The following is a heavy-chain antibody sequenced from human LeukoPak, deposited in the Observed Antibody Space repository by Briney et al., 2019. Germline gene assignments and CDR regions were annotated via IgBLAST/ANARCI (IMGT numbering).Heavy chain of an antibody. J-gene: IGHJ6*04. CDR2: ISSSGSTI. CDR1: GGSFSGYY. D-gene: IGHD3-10*02. CDR3: AELGITVIGGV. V-gene: IGHV3-11*04. Sequence: PSETLSLTCAVYGGSFSGYYWSWIRQPPGKGLEWVSYISSSGSTIYYADSVKGRFTISRDNAKNSLYLQMNSLRAEDTAVYYCAELGITVIGGVWGKGTTVTISS.